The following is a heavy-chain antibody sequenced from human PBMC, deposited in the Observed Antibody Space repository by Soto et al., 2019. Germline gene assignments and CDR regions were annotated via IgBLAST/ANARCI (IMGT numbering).Heavy chain of an antibody. CDR1: GGTFNSYA. Sequence: QVQLVQSGAEVKRPGSSVKVSCKASGGTFNSYAFSWVRQAPGQGLEWMGGLIAIFNTPNYAQKFQGRVAITADVSTDTAYLELSSLRSEDTAVYYCARDKIGEMGTIGDLDRWGQGTLVTVSS. J-gene: IGHJ5*02. CDR2: LIAIFNTP. V-gene: IGHV1-69*01. D-gene: IGHD3-10*01. CDR3: ARDKIGEMGTIGDLDR.